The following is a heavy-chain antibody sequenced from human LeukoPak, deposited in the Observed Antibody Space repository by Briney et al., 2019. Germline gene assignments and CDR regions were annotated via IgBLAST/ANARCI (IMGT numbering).Heavy chain of an antibody. CDR3: ARASSSSPYYYVMDV. J-gene: IGHJ6*02. CDR2: IWYDGSNK. Sequence: GRSLRPSCAASGFTFSSYAMHWVRQAPGKGLEWVAVIWYDGSNKYYADSVKGRFTISRDNSKNSLYLQMNSLRAEDTAVYYCARASSSSPYYYVMDVWGQGTTVTVSS. D-gene: IGHD6-6*01. CDR1: GFTFSSYA. V-gene: IGHV3-33*08.